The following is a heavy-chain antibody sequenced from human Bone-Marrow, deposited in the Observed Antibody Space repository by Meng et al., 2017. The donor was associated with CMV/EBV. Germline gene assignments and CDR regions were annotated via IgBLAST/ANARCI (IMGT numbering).Heavy chain of an antibody. Sequence: GESLKISCAASGFTFSNYWMSWVRQAPGKGLEWVAFIRYDGSNKYYADSVKGRFTISRDNSKNTLYLQMNSLRAEDTAVYYCAKDRLTYYYDSSGYYLGGGMDVWGQGTTVTVSS. CDR2: IRYDGSNK. CDR1: GFTFSNYW. J-gene: IGHJ6*02. CDR3: AKDRLTYYYDSSGYYLGGGMDV. V-gene: IGHV3-30*02. D-gene: IGHD3-22*01.